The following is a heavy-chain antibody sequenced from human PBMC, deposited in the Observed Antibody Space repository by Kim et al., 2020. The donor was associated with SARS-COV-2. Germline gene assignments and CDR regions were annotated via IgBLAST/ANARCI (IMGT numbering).Heavy chain of an antibody. J-gene: IGHJ4*02. CDR2: ISYDGSNK. Sequence: GGSLRLSCAASGFTFSSYGMHWVRQAPGKGLEWVAVISYDGSNKYYADSVKGRFTISRDNSKNTLYLQMNSLRAEDTAVYYCARDCIGHSSSWCLFDYWGQGTLVTVSS. CDR1: GFTFSSYG. CDR3: ARDCIGHSSSWCLFDY. V-gene: IGHV3-33*05. D-gene: IGHD6-13*01.